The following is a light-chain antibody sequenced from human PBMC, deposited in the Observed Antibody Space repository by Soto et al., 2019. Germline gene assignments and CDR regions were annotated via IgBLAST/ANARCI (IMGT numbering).Light chain of an antibody. Sequence: QSVLTQPASVSGPLEQSIPTSCIATSRDGGSYNLVSWYKQHPGKVPKLMIYEGSKRPLGGSNRFSGSKSGDTASLTISWLATEYEADYYGCSYAGTYTFVFITGTKVTVL. V-gene: IGLV2-23*01. J-gene: IGLJ1*01. CDR3: CSYAGTYTFV. CDR2: EGS. CDR1: SRDGGSYNL.